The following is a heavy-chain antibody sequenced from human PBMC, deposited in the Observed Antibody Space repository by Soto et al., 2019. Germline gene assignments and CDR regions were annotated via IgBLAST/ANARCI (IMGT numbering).Heavy chain of an antibody. J-gene: IGHJ4*02. CDR1: GYTFTGYY. V-gene: IGHV1-2*02. Sequence: ASLKVSCKASGYTFTGYYMHWVRQAPGQGLEWMGWINPNSGGTNYAQKFQGRVTMTRDTSISTAYMELSRLRSDDTAVYYCARRGDSSSNFDYWGQGTLVTVSS. CDR3: ARRGDSSSNFDY. D-gene: IGHD6-13*01. CDR2: INPNSGGT.